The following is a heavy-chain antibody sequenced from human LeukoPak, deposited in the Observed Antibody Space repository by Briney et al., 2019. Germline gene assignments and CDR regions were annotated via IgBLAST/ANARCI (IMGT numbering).Heavy chain of an antibody. D-gene: IGHD3-3*01. J-gene: IGHJ4*02. CDR1: GGSISSSNW. Sequence: SETLSLTCAVSGGSISSSNWWSWVRQPPGKGLEWIGEIYHSGSTNYNPSLKSRVTISVDKSKNQFSLKLSSVTAADTAVYYCARDGFGVLGDFWSGGYFDYWGQGTLVTVSS. V-gene: IGHV4-4*02. CDR3: ARDGFGVLGDFWSGGYFDY. CDR2: IYHSGST.